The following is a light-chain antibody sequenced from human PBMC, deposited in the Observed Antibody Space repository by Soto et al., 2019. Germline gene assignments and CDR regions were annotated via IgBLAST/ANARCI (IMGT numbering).Light chain of an antibody. V-gene: IGLV4-69*01. CDR3: PTRSTDIRV. J-gene: IGLJ3*02. CDR2: LNSDGSH. Sequence: QLVLTQPPSASASLGASVKLTCTLSSGHNSYAIAWHQQQPEKGPRYLMKLNSDGSHSKGDGIPDRFSGSSSGAERYLTISRLPAEDEADYFRPTRSTDIRVFGGGTKVTVL. CDR1: SGHNSYA.